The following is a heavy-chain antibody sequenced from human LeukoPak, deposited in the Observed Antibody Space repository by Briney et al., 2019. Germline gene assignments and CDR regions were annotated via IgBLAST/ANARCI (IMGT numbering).Heavy chain of an antibody. J-gene: IGHJ5*02. CDR2: INAGNGNT. D-gene: IGHD3-10*01. Sequence: ASVKVSCKASGYTFTSYGISWVRQAPGQRLEWMGWINAGNGNTKYSQKFQGRVTITRDTSASTAYMELSSLRSEDTAVYYCARVRRVLWFEGAQNWFDPWGQGTLVTVSS. V-gene: IGHV1-3*01. CDR3: ARVRRVLWFEGAQNWFDP. CDR1: GYTFTSYG.